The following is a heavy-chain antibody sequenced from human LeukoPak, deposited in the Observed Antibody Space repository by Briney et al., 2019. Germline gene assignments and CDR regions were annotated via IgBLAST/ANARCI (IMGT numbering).Heavy chain of an antibody. CDR2: IYHSGST. CDR1: GGSVSGTNYY. V-gene: IGHV4-39*07. J-gene: IGHJ4*02. Sequence: SETLSLTCSVSGGSVSGTNYYWGWIRQPPGKGLEWIGSIYHSGSTYYNPSLKSRVTISVDTSKNQFSLKLSSVTAADTAVYYCARDSTDDSVDYWGQGTLVTVSS. D-gene: IGHD3-22*01. CDR3: ARDSTDDSVDY.